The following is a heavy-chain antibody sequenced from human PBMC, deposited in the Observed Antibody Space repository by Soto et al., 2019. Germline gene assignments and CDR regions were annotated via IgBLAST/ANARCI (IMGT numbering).Heavy chain of an antibody. V-gene: IGHV1-3*01. J-gene: IGHJ6*03. CDR2: INAGNGNT. D-gene: IGHD2-2*01. Sequence: ASVKVSCKASGYTFTSYAMHWVRQAPGQRLEWMGWINAGNGNTKYSQKFQGRVTITRDTSANTAYMELSSLRSEDTAVYYCARGGPRYCSSTSCYDYYYMDVWGKGTTVTVSS. CDR3: ARGGPRYCSSTSCYDYYYMDV. CDR1: GYTFTSYA.